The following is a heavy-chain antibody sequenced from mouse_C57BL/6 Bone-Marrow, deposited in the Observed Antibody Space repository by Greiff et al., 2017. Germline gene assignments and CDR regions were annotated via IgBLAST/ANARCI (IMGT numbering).Heavy chain of an antibody. Sequence: EVKLVESGGDLVKPGGSLKLSCAASGFTFSSYGMSWVRQTPDKRLEWVATISSGGSYTYYPDSVKGRFTISRDNAKNTLYLQMSSLKSEDTAMYYCARRAYYSNPYWGQGTLVTVSA. D-gene: IGHD2-5*01. V-gene: IGHV5-6*01. J-gene: IGHJ3*01. CDR2: ISSGGSYT. CDR1: GFTFSSYG. CDR3: ARRAYYSNPY.